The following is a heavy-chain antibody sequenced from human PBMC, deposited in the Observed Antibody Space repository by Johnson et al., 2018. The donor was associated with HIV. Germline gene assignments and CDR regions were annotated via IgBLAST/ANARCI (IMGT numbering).Heavy chain of an antibody. J-gene: IGHJ3*02. Sequence: QMLLVESGGGVVQPGRSLRLSCAASGFTFSSYGMHWVRQAPGTGLEWLAVIFSVGNTYYADSVKGRSTISRDNSKNMLYLQMNSLRHEDTAVYYCARDGRDLATRGGFDIWGPGTVVTVSS. D-gene: IGHD5-24*01. V-gene: IGHV3-30*03. CDR1: GFTFSSYG. CDR3: ARDGRDLATRGGFDI. CDR2: IFSVGNT.